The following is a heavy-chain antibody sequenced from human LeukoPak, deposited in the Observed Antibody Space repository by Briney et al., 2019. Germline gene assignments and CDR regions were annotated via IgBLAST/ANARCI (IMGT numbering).Heavy chain of an antibody. Sequence: GGTLRLSCAASGFTFSSYGMSWVRQAPGKGLEWVSAISGSGGSTYYADSVKGRFTISRDNSKNTLYLQMNSLRAEDTAVYFCAKDRGYDFPSDWGQGSLVTVSS. D-gene: IGHD5-12*01. J-gene: IGHJ4*02. CDR3: AKDRGYDFPSD. V-gene: IGHV3-23*01. CDR1: GFTFSSYG. CDR2: ISGSGGST.